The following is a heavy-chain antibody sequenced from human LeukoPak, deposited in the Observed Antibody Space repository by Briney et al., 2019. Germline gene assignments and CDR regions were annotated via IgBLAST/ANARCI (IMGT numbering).Heavy chain of an antibody. CDR2: INPDAGDT. V-gene: IGHV1-2*06. D-gene: IGHD6-19*01. CDR3: ARLSTATRHWLAASDI. Sequence: ASVKVSCKASGYTFTDYFMYWVRQAPGQGLEWMGRINPDAGDTNYGQTFQGRITMTRDTSISTAYMELSSLKSDDTAVYYCARLSTATRHWLAASDIWGQGTVVTVSS. J-gene: IGHJ3*02. CDR1: GYTFTDYF.